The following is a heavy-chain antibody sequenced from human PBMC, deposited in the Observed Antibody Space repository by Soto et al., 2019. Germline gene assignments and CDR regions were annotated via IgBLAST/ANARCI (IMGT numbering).Heavy chain of an antibody. CDR2: IIPIFGTA. D-gene: IGHD3-22*01. V-gene: IGHV1-69*13. J-gene: IGHJ4*02. CDR3: ATGRNYYESSALDY. CDR1: GDSFSSYA. Sequence: ASVKVSCKASGDSFSSYAISWVRQAPGHGLEWMGRIIPIFGTANYAQRVEGRVTITADESTSTANMELSSLRSDDTAVYYCATGRNYYESSALDYWGQGTLVTVSS.